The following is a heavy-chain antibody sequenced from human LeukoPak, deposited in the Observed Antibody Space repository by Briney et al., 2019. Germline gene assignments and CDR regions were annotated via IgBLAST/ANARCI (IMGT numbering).Heavy chain of an antibody. Sequence: PGGSLRLSCAASGFTFSSYAMSWVRQAPGKGLEWVSAISGSGGSTYYADSVKGRFTIARDNSKNTLYLQMNSLRAEDTAVYYCARGLRVVPAGYYYYYMDVWGKGTTVTVSS. J-gene: IGHJ6*03. CDR1: GFTFSSYA. CDR2: ISGSGGST. CDR3: ARGLRVVPAGYYYYYMDV. V-gene: IGHV3-23*01. D-gene: IGHD2-2*01.